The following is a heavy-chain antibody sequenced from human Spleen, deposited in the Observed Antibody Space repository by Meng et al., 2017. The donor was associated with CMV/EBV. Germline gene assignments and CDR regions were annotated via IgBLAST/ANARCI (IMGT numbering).Heavy chain of an antibody. J-gene: IGHJ6*02. Sequence: SLKISCAASGFTFDDYAMHWVRQAPGKGLEWVSGINWNSGSIGYADSVKGRFTISRDNAKNSLYLQMNSLRAEDTAVYYCARDRGEDQLLFRYYHYYGMDVWGQGTTVTVSS. V-gene: IGHV3-9*01. CDR3: ARDRGEDQLLFRYYHYYGMDV. CDR2: INWNSGSI. D-gene: IGHD2-2*01. CDR1: GFTFDDYA.